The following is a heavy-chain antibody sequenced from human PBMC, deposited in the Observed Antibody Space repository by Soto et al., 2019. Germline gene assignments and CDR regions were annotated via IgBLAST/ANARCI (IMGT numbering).Heavy chain of an antibody. Sequence: PGGSLRLSCAASGFTFSSYAMSWVRQAPGKGLEWVSAISGSGGSTYYADSVKGRFTISRDNSKNTLYLQMNSLRAEDTAVYYCAKESYYDSRGYCNFDYWGQGTLVTVSS. J-gene: IGHJ4*02. D-gene: IGHD3-22*01. CDR1: GFTFSSYA. V-gene: IGHV3-23*01. CDR2: ISGSGGST. CDR3: AKESYYDSRGYCNFDY.